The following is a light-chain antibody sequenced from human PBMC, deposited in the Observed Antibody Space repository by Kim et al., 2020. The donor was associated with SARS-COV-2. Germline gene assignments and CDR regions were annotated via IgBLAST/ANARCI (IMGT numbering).Light chain of an antibody. V-gene: IGLV1-40*01. CDR2: VNR. Sequence: SFLPPPPSFSFSPFQIFTLPCTGSSSNIGAGSDVHWYQQLPGTAPKLLVSVNRNRPSGVPDRFSASKSGTSASLAVTGLQAEDEADYYCQSYDSSLGDWVFGGGTQLTVL. CDR1: SSNIGAGSD. CDR3: QSYDSSLGDWV. J-gene: IGLJ3*02.